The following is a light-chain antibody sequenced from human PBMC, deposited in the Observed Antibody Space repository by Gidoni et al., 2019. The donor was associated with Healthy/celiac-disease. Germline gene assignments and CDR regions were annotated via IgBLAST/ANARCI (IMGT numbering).Light chain of an antibody. CDR2: GAS. CDR3: QQYNNWPPLT. J-gene: IGKJ3*01. Sequence: EIVMTQSLATLSVSPGERATLSCRASQSVSSNLAWYQQKPGQAPRLLIYGASTRATGIPARFSGSGSGTEVTLTISSLQSEDFAVYYCQQYNNWPPLTFGPXTKVDIK. CDR1: QSVSSN. V-gene: IGKV3-15*01.